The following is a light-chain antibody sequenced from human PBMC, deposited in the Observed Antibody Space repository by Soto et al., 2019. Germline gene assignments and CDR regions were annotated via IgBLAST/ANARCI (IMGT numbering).Light chain of an antibody. Sequence: DIHTTQSPSSLSASVGDRVTITCRTSDNIAKYLNWYQQKPRQVPKLLIVAASRLQTGVPARFSGSGSGTAFTLTINNLQPEDFATYYCQQSYSAPPWTFGQGTKVEVK. J-gene: IGKJ1*01. CDR2: AAS. CDR1: DNIAKY. CDR3: QQSYSAPPWT. V-gene: IGKV1-39*01.